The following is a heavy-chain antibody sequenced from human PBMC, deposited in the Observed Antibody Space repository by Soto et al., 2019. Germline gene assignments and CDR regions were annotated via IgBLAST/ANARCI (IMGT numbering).Heavy chain of an antibody. V-gene: IGHV1-8*01. D-gene: IGHD5-12*01. CDR1: GYTFTSYD. CDR2: MNPNSGNT. CDR3: ARGGYSGYITYYYYYMDV. J-gene: IGHJ6*03. Sequence: ASVKVSCKASGYTFTSYDINWVRQATGQGLEWMGWMNPNSGNTGYAQKFQGRVTMTRNTSISTAYMELSSLRSEDTAVYYCARGGYSGYITYYYYYMDVWGKGTTVTVSS.